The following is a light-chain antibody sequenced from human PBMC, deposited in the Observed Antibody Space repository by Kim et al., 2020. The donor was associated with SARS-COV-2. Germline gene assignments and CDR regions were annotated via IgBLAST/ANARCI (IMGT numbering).Light chain of an antibody. V-gene: IGLV10-54*01. CDR3: SAWDSSLTAWV. J-gene: IGLJ3*02. Sequence: RQTATLTCTGNSNNVGDQGAAWMQQHQGHPPILLSPRNNNRPSGISERLSASRSGDTASLTITGLQPEDEADYYCSAWDSSLTAWVFGGGTQLTVL. CDR1: SNNVGDQG. CDR2: RNN.